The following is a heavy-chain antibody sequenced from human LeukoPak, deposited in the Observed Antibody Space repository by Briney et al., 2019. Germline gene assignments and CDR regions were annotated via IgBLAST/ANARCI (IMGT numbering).Heavy chain of an antibody. J-gene: IGHJ4*02. D-gene: IGHD4-11*01. CDR3: ARSVPDYTRFDY. CDR2: LWSDGIKT. Sequence: GGSLRLSCATSGFTFTNYGMHWVRQAPGRGLEWVAALWSDGIKTSYADSVRGRFTISRDNSRNTVFLQMNSLRADDTALYYCARSVPDYTRFDYWGQGALVTVSS. V-gene: IGHV3-33*01. CDR1: GFTFTNYG.